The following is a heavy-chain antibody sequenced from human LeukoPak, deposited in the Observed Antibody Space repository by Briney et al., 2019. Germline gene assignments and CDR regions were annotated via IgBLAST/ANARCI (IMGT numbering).Heavy chain of an antibody. CDR3: AKDSGGYTYVFDY. Sequence: GGSLRLSCAASGFTFSTYSMTWVRQAPGKGLEWVSSIYGSGERTFYADSVRGRFTVSRDNSKNTLYLQMNSLRAEDTAVYYCAKDSGGYTYVFDYWGQGTLVTVSS. D-gene: IGHD5-18*01. CDR2: IYGSGERT. J-gene: IGHJ4*02. CDR1: GFTFSTYS. V-gene: IGHV3-23*01.